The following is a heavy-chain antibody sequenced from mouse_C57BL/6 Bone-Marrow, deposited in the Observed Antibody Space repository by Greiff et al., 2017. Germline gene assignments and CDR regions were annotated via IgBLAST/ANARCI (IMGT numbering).Heavy chain of an antibody. V-gene: IGHV5-4*01. CDR2: ISDGGSYT. Sequence: VQLKESGGGLVKPGGSLKLSCAASGFTFSSYAMSWVRQTPEKRLEWVATISDGGSYTYYPDNVKGRFTISRDNAKNNLYLQMSHLKSEDTAMYYCASAGSPYAMDYWGQGTSVTVSS. J-gene: IGHJ4*01. D-gene: IGHD4-1*01. CDR1: GFTFSSYA. CDR3: ASAGSPYAMDY.